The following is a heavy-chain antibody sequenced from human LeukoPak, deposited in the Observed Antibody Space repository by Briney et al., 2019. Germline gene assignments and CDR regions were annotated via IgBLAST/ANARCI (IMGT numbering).Heavy chain of an antibody. D-gene: IGHD6-19*01. CDR3: ARGGVYSSGWYVDY. J-gene: IGHJ4*02. CDR2: ISSSSSYI. V-gene: IGHV3-21*01. CDR1: GFTFISYS. Sequence: PGGPLRLSCAASGFTFISYSMNWVRQAPGKGLEWVSSISSSSSYIYYADSVKGRFTISRDNAKNSLYLQMNSLRAEDTAVYYCARGGVYSSGWYVDYWGQGTLVTVSS.